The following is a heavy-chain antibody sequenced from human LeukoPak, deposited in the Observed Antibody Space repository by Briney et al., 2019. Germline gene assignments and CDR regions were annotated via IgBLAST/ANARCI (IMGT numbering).Heavy chain of an antibody. Sequence: GGSLRLSCAASGFTFSSYGMHWVRQAPGKGLEWVAVISYDGSNKYYADSVKGRFTISRDNSKNTLYLQMNSLRAEDTAVYYCVGLQDYWGQGTLVTVSS. V-gene: IGHV3-30*03. CDR2: ISYDGSNK. CDR1: GFTFSSYG. D-gene: IGHD5-24*01. CDR3: VGLQDY. J-gene: IGHJ4*02.